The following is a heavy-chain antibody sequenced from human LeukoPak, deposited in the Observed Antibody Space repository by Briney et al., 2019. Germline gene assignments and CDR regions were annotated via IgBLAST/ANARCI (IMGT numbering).Heavy chain of an antibody. D-gene: IGHD3-22*01. CDR2: INQDGSEK. Sequence: PGGSLRLSCASSGFTFSTYWMSWVRQAPGRGLEWVANINQDGSEKYYVDSVKGRFTISRDNAKNSLYLQMNSLRAEDTAVYYCARGRIYHYYDSSGSSYGMDVWGQGTTVTVSS. J-gene: IGHJ6*02. CDR3: ARGRIYHYYDSSGSSYGMDV. CDR1: GFTFSTYW. V-gene: IGHV3-7*01.